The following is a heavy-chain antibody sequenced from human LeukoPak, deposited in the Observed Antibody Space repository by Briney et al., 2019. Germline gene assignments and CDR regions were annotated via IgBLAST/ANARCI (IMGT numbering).Heavy chain of an antibody. J-gene: IGHJ3*02. D-gene: IGHD6-19*01. Sequence: SVKVSCKTSGYAFSSYDINWVRQAPGQGLEWMGRINPNSGGTNYAQKFQGRVTMTRDTSISTAYMELSRLRSDDTAVYYCAREIAVAGTPAFDIWGQGTMVTVSS. CDR2: INPNSGGT. CDR3: AREIAVAGTPAFDI. V-gene: IGHV1-2*06. CDR1: GYAFSSYD.